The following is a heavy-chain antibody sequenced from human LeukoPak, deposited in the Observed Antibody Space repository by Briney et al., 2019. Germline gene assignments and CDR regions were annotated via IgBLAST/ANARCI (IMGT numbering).Heavy chain of an antibody. CDR2: INSDGSST. D-gene: IGHD3-22*01. J-gene: IGHJ6*03. CDR3: AREPYYYDSSGSPVHYMDV. V-gene: IGHV3-74*01. Sequence: PGGSLRLSCAASGFTFSSYWMHWVRQAPGKGLVWVSRINSDGSSTSYADSVKGRFTISRDNAKNTLYLQMNSLRAEDTAVYYCAREPYYYDSSGSPVHYMDVWGKGTTVTVSS. CDR1: GFTFSSYW.